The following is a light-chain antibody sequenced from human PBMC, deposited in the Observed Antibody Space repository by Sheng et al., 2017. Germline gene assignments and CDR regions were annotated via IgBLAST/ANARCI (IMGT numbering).Light chain of an antibody. CDR1: QGISSW. CDR3: QQGNRFPLT. Sequence: DIQMTQSPSFLSASVGDRVTITCRASQGISSWIAWYQQKPGKAPKLLIFGTSFLQSGVPSRFSGSGSGTDFTLTISSLQPEDFAVYYCQQGNRFPLTFGGGTKVEI. J-gene: IGKJ4*01. V-gene: IGKV1-12*01. CDR2: GTS.